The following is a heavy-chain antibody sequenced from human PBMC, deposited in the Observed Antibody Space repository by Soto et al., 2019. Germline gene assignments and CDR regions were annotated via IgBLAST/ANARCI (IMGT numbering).Heavy chain of an antibody. V-gene: IGHV3-21*01. CDR2: ISSSSYI. J-gene: IGHJ4*02. CDR3: ARALVYCSGGSCYSHFDY. D-gene: IGHD2-15*01. Sequence: PGGSLRLSCAASGFTFSSYSMNWVRQAPGKGLEWVSSISSSSYIYYADSVKGRFTISRDNAKNSLYLQMNSLRAEDTAVYYCARALVYCSGGSCYSHFDYWGQGTLVTVSS. CDR1: GFTFSSYS.